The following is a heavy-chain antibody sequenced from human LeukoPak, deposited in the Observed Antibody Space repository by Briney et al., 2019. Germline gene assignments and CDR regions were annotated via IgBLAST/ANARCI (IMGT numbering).Heavy chain of an antibody. Sequence: ASVKISCKASGGTFSKYTITWVRQAPGQGLEYMGGIIPIFGRPNYAQNFQDRVTITADESTNTAYMEMSSLRSEDTAVYYCARVSGSYDYVWGSYRRYYFDYWGQGTLVTVSS. CDR1: GGTFSKYT. D-gene: IGHD3-16*02. J-gene: IGHJ4*02. V-gene: IGHV1-69*13. CDR3: ARVSGSYDYVWGSYRRYYFDY. CDR2: IIPIFGRP.